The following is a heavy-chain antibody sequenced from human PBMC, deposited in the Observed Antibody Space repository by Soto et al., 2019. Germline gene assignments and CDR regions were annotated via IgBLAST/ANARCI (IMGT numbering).Heavy chain of an antibody. D-gene: IGHD3-16*01. CDR3: AKDEVGTFADAFDM. J-gene: IGHJ3*02. CDR1: GFTFGIYA. V-gene: IGHV3-23*01. Sequence: EVQLLESGGGLVQPGGSLRLSCAASGFTFGIYAMTWVRQAPGKGLEWVAAASGSGGDTYYADSVKGRFTISRDNSKNTLSLQMNSLSAEDTAMYYCAKDEVGTFADAFDMWGQGTMVIVSS. CDR2: ASGSGGDT.